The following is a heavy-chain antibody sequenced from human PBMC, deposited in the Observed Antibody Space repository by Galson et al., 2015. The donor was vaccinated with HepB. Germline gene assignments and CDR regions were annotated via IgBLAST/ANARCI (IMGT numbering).Heavy chain of an antibody. CDR2: INPNSSST. D-gene: IGHD2-15*01. CDR1: GYTFTGNY. V-gene: IGHV1-2*06. Sequence: SVKVSCKASGYTFTGNYVHWVRQAPGQGLEWMGRINPNSSSTNYAQKLQARVTMTRDTSISTAYMELSRLISDDTAVYYCARGKGEGYSNFDYWGQGTLVTVSS. J-gene: IGHJ4*02. CDR3: ARGKGEGYSNFDY.